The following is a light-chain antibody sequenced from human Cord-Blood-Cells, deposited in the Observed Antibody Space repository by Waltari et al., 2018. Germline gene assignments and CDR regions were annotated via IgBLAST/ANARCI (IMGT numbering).Light chain of an antibody. CDR2: GES. V-gene: IGKV3-20*01. CDR3: QQYGSSPQT. Sequence: IVLTQSPGTLSLSPGARATLSCRASQSVSSSYLAWYQQKPGQAPRILIYGESSRATGIPDRFSGSGSGTDFTLTISRLEPEDVAVYDCQQYGSSPQTFGQGTKVEIK. CDR1: QSVSSSY. J-gene: IGKJ1*01.